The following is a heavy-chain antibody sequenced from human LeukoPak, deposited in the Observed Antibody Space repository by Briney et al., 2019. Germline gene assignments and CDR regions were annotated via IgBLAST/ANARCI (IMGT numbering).Heavy chain of an antibody. J-gene: IGHJ4*02. Sequence: PGGSLRLSCVASGFTFSSNAMSWVRPAQGKGLEWVSTIASGGSTYYADSVKARFTISRDNSKITLYLQLSTLRGEDTAVYFCAKRTGTGWFDYWGQGTLVTVSS. CDR3: AKRTGTGWFDY. CDR2: IASGGST. V-gene: IGHV3-23*01. D-gene: IGHD1-14*01. CDR1: GFTFSSNA.